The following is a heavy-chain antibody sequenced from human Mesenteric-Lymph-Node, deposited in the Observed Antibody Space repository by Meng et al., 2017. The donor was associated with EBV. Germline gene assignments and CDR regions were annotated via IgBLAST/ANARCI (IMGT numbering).Heavy chain of an antibody. Sequence: VQRQESGPGPVRPSGTLSLTCFVSGGSISSSNWWSWVRQSSGKGLEWIGEIYHGGSTNYNPSLKSRVTMSVDKSQNQFSLKLTSVTAADRAIYYCARGEIVRGEWYFDLWGRGTLVTVSS. CDR1: GGSISSSNW. V-gene: IGHV4-4*02. CDR2: IYHGGST. CDR3: ARGEIVRGEWYFDL. D-gene: IGHD1-26*01. J-gene: IGHJ2*01.